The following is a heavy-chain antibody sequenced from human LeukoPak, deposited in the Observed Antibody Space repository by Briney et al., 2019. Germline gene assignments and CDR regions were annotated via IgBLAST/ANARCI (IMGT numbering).Heavy chain of an antibody. J-gene: IGHJ4*02. CDR2: ISAYNGNT. CDR1: GYTFTSYG. V-gene: IGHV1-18*01. Sequence: ASVKVSCKASGYTFTSYGISWVRPAPGQGLEWMGWISAYNGNTNYAQKLQGRVTMTTDTSTSTAYMELRSLRSDDTAVYYCARGGYDFWSGSAHYDYWGQGTLVTVSS. CDR3: ARGGYDFWSGSAHYDY. D-gene: IGHD3-3*01.